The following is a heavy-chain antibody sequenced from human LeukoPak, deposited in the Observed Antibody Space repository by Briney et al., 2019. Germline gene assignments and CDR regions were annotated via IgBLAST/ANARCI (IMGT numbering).Heavy chain of an antibody. J-gene: IGHJ6*03. CDR2: LSDTGSMI. Sequence: PGGSLRLSCAASGFPFSTYAMTWVRQAPGKGLEWVSTLSDTGSMIYYADSVKGRFTISRDNSKNTVYLQMNSLRAEDTAVYYCAKDYGSGSSYYYMGVWGKGTTVTVSS. CDR1: GFPFSTYA. CDR3: AKDYGSGSSYYYMGV. V-gene: IGHV3-23*01. D-gene: IGHD3-10*01.